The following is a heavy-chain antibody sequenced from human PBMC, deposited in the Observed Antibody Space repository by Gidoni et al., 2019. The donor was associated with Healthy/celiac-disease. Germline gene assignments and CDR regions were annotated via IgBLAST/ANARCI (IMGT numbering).Heavy chain of an antibody. V-gene: IGHV1-46*01. Sequence: QVQLVQSGAEVKKPGASVKVSCKASGYTFTSYYMPWVRQAPGQGLEWMGIINPSGGSTSYAQKFQGRVTMTRDTSTSTVYMELSSLRSEDTAVYYCASTGQVVVTANRAFDIWGQGTMVTVSS. CDR2: INPSGGST. CDR1: GYTFTSYY. J-gene: IGHJ3*02. D-gene: IGHD2-21*02. CDR3: ASTGQVVVTANRAFDI.